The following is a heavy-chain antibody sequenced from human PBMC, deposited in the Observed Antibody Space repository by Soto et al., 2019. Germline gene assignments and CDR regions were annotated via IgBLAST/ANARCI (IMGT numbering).Heavy chain of an antibody. CDR3: AGDPDSHYNDSHAYSYP. D-gene: IGHD3-22*01. V-gene: IGHV1-69*08. CDR2: IIPITGII. Sequence: QVQLVQSGAEVKKPGYSVKVSCKASGGTFSTYTITWERQAPGQGLEWMGRIIPITGIITYARKFQGRVTITADKFTGTAYMERPRLRSDDTAVYYCAGDPDSHYNDSHAYSYPWGQGTLVTVSS. CDR1: GGTFSTYT. J-gene: IGHJ5*02.